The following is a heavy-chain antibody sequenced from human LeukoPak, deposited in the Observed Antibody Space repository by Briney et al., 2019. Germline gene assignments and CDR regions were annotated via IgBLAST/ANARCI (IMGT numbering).Heavy chain of an antibody. V-gene: IGHV1-18*01. CDR1: GHTFTSYG. D-gene: IGHD3-9*01. Sequence: ASVTVSCKASGHTFTSYGISWVRQAHGQGLEWMGWISAYNGNTNYARKFQGRVTMTTDTSTSTDNMELRSLRSDDTAVYYCARRDWSTTFDYWGQGTLVTVSS. CDR2: ISAYNGNT. J-gene: IGHJ4*02. CDR3: ARRDWSTTFDY.